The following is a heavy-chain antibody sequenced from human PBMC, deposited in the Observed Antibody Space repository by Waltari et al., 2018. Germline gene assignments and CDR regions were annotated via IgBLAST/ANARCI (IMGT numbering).Heavy chain of an antibody. CDR2: INVDGGYI. D-gene: IGHD5-12*01. CDR1: GFRFGDYW. Sequence: EVHLAESGGGVVQPGGSLRLSCTGPGFRFGDYWMNWVSKAPGKGLEWVARINVDGGYISYGDSVKGRFTISRDNAKNTVFLQLNSLRADDTAVYFCARKAGSGYPYGPFYYDNWGQGTLVTVSS. V-gene: IGHV3-74*01. CDR3: ARKAGSGYPYGPFYYDN. J-gene: IGHJ4*02.